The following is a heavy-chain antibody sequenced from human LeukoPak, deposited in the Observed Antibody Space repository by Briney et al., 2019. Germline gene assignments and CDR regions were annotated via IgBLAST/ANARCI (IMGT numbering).Heavy chain of an antibody. V-gene: IGHV4-39*07. CDR3: ARDPGGSSSWFDP. Sequence: SETLSLTCTVSGGSINSRSYYWGWIRQPPGKGLEWIGNIYYSGNTYYNPSLKSRVTISVDTSKNQFSLKLSSVTAADTAVYYCARDPGGSSSWFDPWGQGTLVTVSS. CDR2: IYYSGNT. CDR1: GGSINSRSYY. J-gene: IGHJ5*02. D-gene: IGHD6-13*01.